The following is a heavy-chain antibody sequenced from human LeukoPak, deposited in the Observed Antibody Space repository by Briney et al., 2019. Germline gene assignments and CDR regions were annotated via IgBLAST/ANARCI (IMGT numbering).Heavy chain of an antibody. J-gene: IGHJ3*01. D-gene: IGHD3-22*01. CDR3: AKDTDYYDSSGHSDAFDV. V-gene: IGHV3-30*18. CDR2: ISYDGSNK. CDR1: GFTFSSYG. Sequence: GGSLRLSCAASGFTFSSYGMHWVRQAPGKGLEWVAVISYDGSNKYYADSVKGRFTISRDNSKNTLYPQMNSLRAEDTAVYYCAKDTDYYDSSGHSDAFDVWGQGTMVTVSS.